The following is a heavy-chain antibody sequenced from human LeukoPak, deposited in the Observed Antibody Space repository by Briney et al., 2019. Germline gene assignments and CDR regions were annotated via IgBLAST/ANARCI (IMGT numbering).Heavy chain of an antibody. J-gene: IGHJ4*02. CDR1: GFTFSSYG. D-gene: IGHD6-19*01. Sequence: GGSLRLSCAASGFTFSSYGMHWVRQAPGKGLEWVAVIWYDGSNKYYADSVKGRFTISRDNSKNTLYLQMNSLRAEDTAVYYCARDSSYPQWLVRGFDYWGQGTLVTVSS. V-gene: IGHV3-33*01. CDR3: ARDSSYPQWLVRGFDY. CDR2: IWYDGSNK.